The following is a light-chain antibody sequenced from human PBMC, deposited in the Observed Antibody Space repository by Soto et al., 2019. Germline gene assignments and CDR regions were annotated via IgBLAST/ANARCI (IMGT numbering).Light chain of an antibody. CDR2: GAS. Sequence: EIVMTQSPGTLSLSPGERATISCRASQVIGSRYLAWYHQKSGPAPRLLIYGASSRATGIPDRFSGSGSGTDFTLTLSRLEPEDFGVYYCQQFGSAIAHTFGQGTTLQIK. J-gene: IGKJ2*01. CDR3: QQFGSAIAHT. CDR1: QVIGSRY. V-gene: IGKV3-20*01.